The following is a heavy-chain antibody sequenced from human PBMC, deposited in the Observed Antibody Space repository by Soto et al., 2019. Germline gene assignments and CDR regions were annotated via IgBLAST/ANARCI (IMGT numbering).Heavy chain of an antibody. V-gene: IGHV3-7*01. Sequence: EEQLVESGGGLVQPGGSLRISCAASGFTFSIYWMGWGRQAPGKGLEWVATINQDGSAQYYVDSVKGRFTISRDNAKNSLYLQMNSLRGEDTAVYYCARAGVTHGFDFWGQGTMVTVSS. D-gene: IGHD4-4*01. CDR3: ARAGVTHGFDF. CDR2: INQDGSAQ. J-gene: IGHJ3*01. CDR1: GFTFSIYW.